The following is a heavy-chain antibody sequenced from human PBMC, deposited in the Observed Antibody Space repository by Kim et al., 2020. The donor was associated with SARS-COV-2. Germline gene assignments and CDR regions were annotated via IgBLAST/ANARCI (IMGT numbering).Heavy chain of an antibody. J-gene: IGHJ6*02. Sequence: GGSLRLSCAASGFTFSDYYMSWIRQAPGKGLEWVSYISSSSSYTNYADSVKGRFTISRDNAKNSLYLQMNSLRAEDTAVYYCARVDCSGGSCLLYRSLYYYYGMDVWGQGTTVTVSS. CDR3: ARVDCSGGSCLLYRSLYYYYGMDV. CDR1: GFTFSDYY. D-gene: IGHD2-15*01. V-gene: IGHV3-11*03. CDR2: ISSSSSYT.